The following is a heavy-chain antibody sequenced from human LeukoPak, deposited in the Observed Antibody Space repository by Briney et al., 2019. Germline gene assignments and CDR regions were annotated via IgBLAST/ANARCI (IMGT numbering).Heavy chain of an antibody. V-gene: IGHV1-18*01. Sequence: ASVTVSCKASGYTFTSYGIIWVRQAPGQGLEWMGWISAYNGNTNDAQKLQGRVTMTTDTSTSTAYMELRSLRSDDSAMYYCARDRFDYWGQGTLVSVSS. J-gene: IGHJ4*02. CDR1: GYTFTSYG. CDR3: ARDRFDY. CDR2: ISAYNGNT.